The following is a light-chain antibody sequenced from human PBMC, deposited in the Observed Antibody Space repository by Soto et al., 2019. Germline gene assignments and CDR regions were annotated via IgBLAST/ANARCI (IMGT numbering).Light chain of an antibody. J-gene: IGKJ1*01. CDR3: QQYYSYPTWT. V-gene: IGKV1-5*03. CDR2: KAS. CDR1: QTISSW. Sequence: DIQMTQSPSTLSGSVGDRVTITCRASQTISSWLAWYQQKPGKAPKLLIYKASTLQSGVPSRFSGSGSGTDFTLTLSCLQSEDFATYYCQQYYSYPTWTFGQGTKV.